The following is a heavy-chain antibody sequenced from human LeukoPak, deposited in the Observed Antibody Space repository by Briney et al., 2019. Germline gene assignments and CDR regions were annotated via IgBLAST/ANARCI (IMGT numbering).Heavy chain of an antibody. CDR1: GYTFTSYD. CDR3: ARDEGAKIAFHI. J-gene: IGHJ3*02. D-gene: IGHD1-26*01. Sequence: GASVKVSCKASGYTFTSYDINWVRQAPGQGLEWMGIINPSGGSTSYAQKFQDRVTITADKSTSTAYMELSSLRFEDTAVYYCARDEGAKIAFHIWGQGTMVTVSS. V-gene: IGHV1-46*01. CDR2: INPSGGST.